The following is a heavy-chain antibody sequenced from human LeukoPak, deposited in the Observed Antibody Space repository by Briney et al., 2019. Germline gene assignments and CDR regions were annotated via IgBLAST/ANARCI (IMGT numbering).Heavy chain of an antibody. V-gene: IGHV4-39*01. D-gene: IGHD5-18*01. CDR2: IYYSGST. Sequence: SETLSLTCTVSGGSISSSSYYWGWIRQPPGKGLEWIGSIYYSGSTYYNPSLKSRVTISVDTSKNQFSLKLSSVTAADTAVYYCARRLNSYGSLRYFDYWGQGTLVTVSS. CDR1: GGSISSSSYY. CDR3: ARRLNSYGSLRYFDY. J-gene: IGHJ4*02.